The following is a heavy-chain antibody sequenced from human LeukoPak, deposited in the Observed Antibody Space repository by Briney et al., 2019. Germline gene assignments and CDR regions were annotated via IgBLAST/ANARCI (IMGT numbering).Heavy chain of an antibody. Sequence: ASVKVSCKASGGTFSSYAISWVRQAPGQGLEWMGRIIPIFGTANYAQKFQGRVTITADKSTSTAYMELSSLRSEDTAVYYCAREPSITMIAETYFDYWGQGTLVTVSS. CDR3: AREPSITMIAETYFDY. CDR2: IIPIFGTA. D-gene: IGHD3-22*01. V-gene: IGHV1-69*06. CDR1: GGTFSSYA. J-gene: IGHJ4*02.